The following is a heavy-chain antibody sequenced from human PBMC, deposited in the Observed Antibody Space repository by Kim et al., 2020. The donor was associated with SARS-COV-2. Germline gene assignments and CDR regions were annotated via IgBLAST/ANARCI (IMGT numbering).Heavy chain of an antibody. Sequence: DSGQGRFTITRDNSKNTVYLQMNSLRAEDTAVYYCAKDHVTIFGVGSYDPWGQGTLVTVSS. V-gene: IGHV3-23*01. CDR3: AKDHVTIFGVGSYDP. D-gene: IGHD3-3*01. J-gene: IGHJ5*02.